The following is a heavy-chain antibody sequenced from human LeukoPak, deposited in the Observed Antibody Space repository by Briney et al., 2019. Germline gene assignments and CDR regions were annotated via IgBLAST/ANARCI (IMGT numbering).Heavy chain of an antibody. J-gene: IGHJ6*02. D-gene: IGHD1-26*01. CDR3: ARVKVGARDSGMDV. CDR2: IHSNSGGT. V-gene: IGHV1-2*02. CDR1: GYTFTSYY. Sequence: GASVKVSCKASGYTFTSYYMHWVRQAPGQGLEWMAWIHSNSGGTSFAQKFQGRVTMTRDTSINTAYMDLSSLRSDDTAVYYCARVKVGARDSGMDVWGQGTTVTVSS.